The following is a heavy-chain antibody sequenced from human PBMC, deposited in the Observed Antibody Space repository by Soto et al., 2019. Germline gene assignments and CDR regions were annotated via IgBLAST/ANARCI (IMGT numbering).Heavy chain of an antibody. V-gene: IGHV4-30-4*01. CDR2: VYYSGTT. CDR1: GASINNNVYY. D-gene: IGHD3-22*01. Sequence: PXETLSLTCTVSGASINNNVYYWSWIRQTPGKGLEWIGYVYYSGTTDYIPSLKSRLSMSIDKSQNQFTLKLNSVTAADTATYYCARMSYFYDKWYFDLWGRGTLVTVSS. CDR3: ARMSYFYDKWYFDL. J-gene: IGHJ2*01.